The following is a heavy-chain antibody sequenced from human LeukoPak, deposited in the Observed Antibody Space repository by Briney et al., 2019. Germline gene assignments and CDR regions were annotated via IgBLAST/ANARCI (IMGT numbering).Heavy chain of an antibody. D-gene: IGHD2-2*01. CDR2: INPNSGDT. V-gene: IGHV1-2*02. CDR3: ARANFLYCSSTTCLFDY. J-gene: IGHJ4*02. Sequence: ASVKVSCKASGYTFTDYYLHWVRQAPGQGFEWMGWINPNSGDTNCAQKFQGRVTMTRDTSISTAHMEMSRLRSDDTAVYYCARANFLYCSSTTCLFDYWGQGTLVTVSS. CDR1: GYTFTDYY.